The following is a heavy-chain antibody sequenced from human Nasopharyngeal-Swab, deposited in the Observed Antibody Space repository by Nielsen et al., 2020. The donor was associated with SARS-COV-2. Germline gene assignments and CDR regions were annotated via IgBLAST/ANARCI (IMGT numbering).Heavy chain of an antibody. CDR3: ARTYIVVVPAAMGYYYYGMDV. J-gene: IGHJ6*02. Sequence: SETLSLTCAVSGCSISSSNWWSWVRQPPGKGLEWIGEIYHGGSTNYHTSLKSRVTISVDKSKNQFSLKLSSVTAADTAVYYCARTYIVVVPAAMGYYYYGMDVWGQGTTVTVSS. CDR2: IYHGGST. V-gene: IGHV4-4*02. CDR1: GCSISSSNW. D-gene: IGHD2-2*01.